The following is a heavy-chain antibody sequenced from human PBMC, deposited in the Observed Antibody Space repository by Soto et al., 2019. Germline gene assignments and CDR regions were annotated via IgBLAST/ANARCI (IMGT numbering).Heavy chain of an antibody. CDR3: AKLGYCSGGSCYAYWYFDL. Sequence: GGSLRLSCAASGFTFSSYAMSWVRQAPGKGLEWVSAISGSGGSTYYADSVKGRFTISRDNSKNTPNLQMNSLRAEDTAVYYCAKLGYCSGGSCYAYWYFDLWGRGTLVTVSS. CDR2: ISGSGGST. CDR1: GFTFSSYA. D-gene: IGHD2-15*01. V-gene: IGHV3-23*01. J-gene: IGHJ2*01.